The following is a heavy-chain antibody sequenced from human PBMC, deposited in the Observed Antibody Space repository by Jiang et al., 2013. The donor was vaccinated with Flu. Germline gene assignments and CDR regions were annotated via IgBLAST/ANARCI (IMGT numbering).Heavy chain of an antibody. V-gene: IGHV1-18*04. Sequence: GAEVKKPGASVKVSCKASGYTFTSYGISWVRQAPGQGLEWMGWISAYNGNTNYAQKLQGRVTMTTDTSTSTAYMELRSLRSDDTAVYYCARDRPMGYDSSGYYYVSGIGGYYYGMDVWGQGTTVTVSS. D-gene: IGHD3-22*01. CDR1: GYTFTSYG. J-gene: IGHJ6*02. CDR3: ARDRPMGYDSSGYYYVSGIGGYYYGMDV. CDR2: ISAYNGNT.